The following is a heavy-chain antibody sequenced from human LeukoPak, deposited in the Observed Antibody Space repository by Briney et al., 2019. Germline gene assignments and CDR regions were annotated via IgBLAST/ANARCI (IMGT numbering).Heavy chain of an antibody. CDR3: AKIDYGDYGFDY. CDR2: IFPPDSET. J-gene: IGHJ4*02. V-gene: IGHV5-51*01. CDR1: GYSFITYW. D-gene: IGHD4-17*01. Sequence: GESLKISCKTSGYSFITYWIGWVRQMPGKGLEWMGVIFPPDSETRYNPSFQGQVTISADKSIKTVYLELNSLKASDTAIYYCAKIDYGDYGFDYWGQGTLVTVSS.